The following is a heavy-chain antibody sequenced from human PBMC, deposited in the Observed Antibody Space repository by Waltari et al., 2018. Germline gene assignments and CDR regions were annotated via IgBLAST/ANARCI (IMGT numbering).Heavy chain of an antibody. CDR2: IYDTGST. Sequence: QVQLQESGASLLKPSETLSLICTVSGGSISGFYWGWGRQPPGKGLDWIGYIYDTGSTNFNPSLNSRVTMSVDTAKNQFSLKLSSVTAAYTAFDHCARGGVGDWEWFDPWGHGTLVTASS. J-gene: IGHJ5*02. D-gene: IGHD2-21*02. CDR3: ARGGVGDWEWFDP. CDR1: GGSISGFY. V-gene: IGHV4-59*01.